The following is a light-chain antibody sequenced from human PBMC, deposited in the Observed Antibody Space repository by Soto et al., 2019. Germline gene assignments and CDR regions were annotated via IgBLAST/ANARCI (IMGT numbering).Light chain of an antibody. Sequence: DIQMTQSPSTLSASVGDRVTITCRASQSIDTWLAWYQQNPGKAPKLLIYDASSLESGVPSRFSGSGSGTEFTLTISSLQPDDFATYYCQQYNSHSFTFGPGTKVEIK. J-gene: IGKJ3*01. V-gene: IGKV1-5*01. CDR2: DAS. CDR3: QQYNSHSFT. CDR1: QSIDTW.